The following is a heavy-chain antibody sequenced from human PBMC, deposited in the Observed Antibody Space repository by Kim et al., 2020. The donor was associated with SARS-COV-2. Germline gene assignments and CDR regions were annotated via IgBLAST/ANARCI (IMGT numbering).Heavy chain of an antibody. CDR3: AHRLAGRYFDF. J-gene: IGHJ4*02. CDR2: IYWDETK. Sequence: SGPTLVNPTQTLTLTCTFSGFSLSTSAQNVGWLRQPPGKALEWLALIYWDETKYFSPSLKSRLTITKDTSKNQVVLTLANMDPEDTGTYFCAHRLAGRYFDFWGQGTLVTVSS. D-gene: IGHD1-1*01. V-gene: IGHV2-5*02. CDR1: GFSLSTSAQN.